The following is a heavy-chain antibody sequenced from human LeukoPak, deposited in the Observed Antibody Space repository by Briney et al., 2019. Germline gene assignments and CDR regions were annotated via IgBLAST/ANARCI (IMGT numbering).Heavy chain of an antibody. CDR2: IYYSGST. CDR3: ARLYYYYYYMDV. J-gene: IGHJ6*03. V-gene: IGHV4-39*07. CDR1: GGSISSSSYY. Sequence: SETLSLTCTVSGGSISSSSYYWGWIRQPPGKGLEWIGNIYYSGSTYNNPSLKSRVTISVDTSKNQFSLKLISVTAADTAVYYCARLYYYYYYMDVWGKGTTVTVSS.